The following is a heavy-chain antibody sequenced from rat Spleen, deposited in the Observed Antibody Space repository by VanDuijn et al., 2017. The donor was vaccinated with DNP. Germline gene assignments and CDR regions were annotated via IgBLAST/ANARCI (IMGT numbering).Heavy chain of an antibody. CDR2: IPTDGVNT. J-gene: IGHJ4*01. D-gene: IGHD1-2*01. CDR1: GFTFTNYG. V-gene: IGHV5S13*01. Sequence: EVQLVESGGGFVQPGGSLKLSCVASGFTFTNYGMAWVRQAPTRGLEWVASIPTDGVNTYYRDSVKGRFTISIDKTRNTQHLQMDSLRSEDPATYYCPRQNYYYSSNPLDASGQG. CDR3: PRQNYYYSSNPLDA.